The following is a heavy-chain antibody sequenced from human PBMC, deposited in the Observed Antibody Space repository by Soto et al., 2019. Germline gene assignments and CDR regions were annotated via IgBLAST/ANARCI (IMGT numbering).Heavy chain of an antibody. CDR2: INHSGST. Sequence: SETLSLTCAVYGGSFSGYYWSWIRQPPGKGLEWIGEINHSGSTNYNPSLKSRVTISVDTSKNQFSLKLSSVTAADTAVYYCARAREDDIVATIAFDYWGQGTQVTVSS. J-gene: IGHJ4*02. CDR1: GGSFSGYY. CDR3: ARAREDDIVATIAFDY. V-gene: IGHV4-34*01. D-gene: IGHD5-12*01.